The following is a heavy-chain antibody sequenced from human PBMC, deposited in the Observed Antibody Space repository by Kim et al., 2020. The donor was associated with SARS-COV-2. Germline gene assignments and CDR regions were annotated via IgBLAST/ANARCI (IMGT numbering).Heavy chain of an antibody. V-gene: IGHV4-34*01. CDR1: GGSFSGYY. CDR2: INHSGST. Sequence: SETLSLTCAVYGGSFSGYYWSWIRQPPGKGLEWIGEINHSGSTNYIPSLKSRVTISVDTSKNQFSLKLSSVTVADTAVYYCARGGTTHYYESSGFYPPLGYWGQGTLVTVSS. D-gene: IGHD3-22*01. CDR3: ARGGTTHYYESSGFYPPLGY. J-gene: IGHJ4*02.